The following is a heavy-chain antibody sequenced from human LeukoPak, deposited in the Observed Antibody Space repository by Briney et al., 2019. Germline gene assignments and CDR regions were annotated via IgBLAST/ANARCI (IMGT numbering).Heavy chain of an antibody. CDR3: ARFLSMGYYFDY. J-gene: IGHJ4*02. V-gene: IGHV4-34*01. D-gene: IGHD2/OR15-2a*01. CDR1: GGSFSGYY. Sequence: SETLSLTCAVYGGSFSGYYWSWIRQPPGKGLEWIGEINHSGSTNYNPSLKSRVTISVDTPKNQFSLKLSSVTAADTAVYYCARFLSMGYYFDYWGQGTLVTVSS. CDR2: INHSGST.